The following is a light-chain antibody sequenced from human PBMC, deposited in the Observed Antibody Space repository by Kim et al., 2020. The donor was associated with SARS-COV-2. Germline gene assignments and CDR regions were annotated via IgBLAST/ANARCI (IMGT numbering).Light chain of an antibody. J-gene: IGKJ5*01. CDR2: AAS. CDR1: QSVATY. V-gene: IGKV3-11*01. CDR3: QQRGN. Sequence: GTLSLAPGERATLSSRVSQSVATYLAWYQQKPGQAPRLLIDAASKRATGIPARFRGSGSGTDFTLTIGTLEPEDSAVYYCQQRGNFGQGTRREIK.